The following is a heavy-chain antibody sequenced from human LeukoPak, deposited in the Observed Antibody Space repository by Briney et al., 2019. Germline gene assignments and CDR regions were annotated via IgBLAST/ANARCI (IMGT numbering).Heavy chain of an antibody. CDR2: IYYSGST. Sequence: NPSETLSLTCTVSGGSISSYYWSWIRQPPGKGLEWIGYIYYSGSTNYNPSLKSRVTISVDKSKNQFSLKLNSVTAADTAVYYCARLMLGYSYGFDYWGQGTLVTVSS. CDR1: GGSISSYY. J-gene: IGHJ4*02. D-gene: IGHD5-18*01. CDR3: ARLMLGYSYGFDY. V-gene: IGHV4-59*12.